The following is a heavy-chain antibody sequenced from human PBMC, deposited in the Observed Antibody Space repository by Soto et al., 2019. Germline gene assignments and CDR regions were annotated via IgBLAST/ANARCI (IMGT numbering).Heavy chain of an antibody. CDR3: ARVKRRPAFDS. CDR1: GGSISSDDYY. CDR2: IYYSGNP. V-gene: IGHV4-30-4*01. Sequence: QGQLQKSGPGLVKPSQTLSLTCTVSGGSISSDDYYWSWIRQPPGKGLECIGYIYYSGNPYYKPSRKNGVNSCEYTSKLQYSPKLRSLTPANTAVQYCARVKRRPAFDSWGQGTMVTVSS. J-gene: IGHJ3*02.